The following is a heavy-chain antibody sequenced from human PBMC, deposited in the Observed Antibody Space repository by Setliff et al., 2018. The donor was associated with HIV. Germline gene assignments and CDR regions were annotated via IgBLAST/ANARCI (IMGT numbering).Heavy chain of an antibody. Sequence: SETLSLTCTVSGGSISSSSYYWGWVRQPPGKGLEWIGSIYYSGSTYYNPSLKSRVTILVDTSKKQLSLKMSSVTAADTAVYYCASLYNWNPRGGVGGAFDIWGQGTMVTVSS. CDR1: GGSISSSSYY. V-gene: IGHV4-39*07. CDR3: ASLYNWNPRGGVGGAFDI. J-gene: IGHJ3*02. D-gene: IGHD1-20*01. CDR2: IYYSGST.